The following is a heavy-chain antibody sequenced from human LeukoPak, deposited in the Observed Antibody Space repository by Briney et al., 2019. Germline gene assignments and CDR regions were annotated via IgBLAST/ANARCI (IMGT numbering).Heavy chain of an antibody. CDR1: GFTFSSYG. CDR2: IWYDGSNK. V-gene: IGHV3-33*01. CDR3: ARDLSGAGGWFDP. D-gene: IGHD1-26*01. J-gene: IGHJ5*02. Sequence: GGSLRLSCAASGFTFSSYGMHWVRQAPGKGLEWVAAIWYDGSNKYYADSVKGRFTISRDNSKNTLYLQMNSLRAEDTAVYYCARDLSGAGGWFDPWGQGTLVTVSS.